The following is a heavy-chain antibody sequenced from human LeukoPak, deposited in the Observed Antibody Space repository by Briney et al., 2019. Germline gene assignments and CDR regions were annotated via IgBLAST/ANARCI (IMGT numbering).Heavy chain of an antibody. D-gene: IGHD1-7*01. CDR3: ARLVVTGTTIKH. CDR1: GGSISSSSYY. CDR2: IYYSGST. V-gene: IGHV4-39*01. Sequence: SEPRSLTCTVSGGSISSSSYYWAWIRQPPGRGLEWIGNIYYSGSTYYNPSLKSRVTISVDTSKNQFSLKLSSVTAADTAVYYCARLVVTGTTIKHWGKAILGTVSS. J-gene: IGHJ4*02.